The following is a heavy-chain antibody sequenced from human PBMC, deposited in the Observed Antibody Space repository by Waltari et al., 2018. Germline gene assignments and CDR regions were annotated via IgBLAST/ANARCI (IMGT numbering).Heavy chain of an antibody. J-gene: IGHJ1*01. CDR2: IYYSGST. D-gene: IGHD1-26*01. Sequence: QVQLQESGPGLVKPSETLSLTCTVSGGSISSYYWSWIRQPPGKGLEWIGYIYYSGSTNYNPSLKRRCTISVDTSKNQFSLKLSSVTAADTAVYYCASLRGGELRLTEYFQHWGQGTLVTVSS. V-gene: IGHV4-59*01. CDR1: GGSISSYY. CDR3: ASLRGGELRLTEYFQH.